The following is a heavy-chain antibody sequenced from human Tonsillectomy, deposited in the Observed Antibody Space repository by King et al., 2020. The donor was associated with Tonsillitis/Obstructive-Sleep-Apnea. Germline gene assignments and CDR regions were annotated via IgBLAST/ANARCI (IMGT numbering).Heavy chain of an antibody. J-gene: IGHJ4*02. CDR2: INDDGSRT. D-gene: IGHD3-3*01. V-gene: IGHV3-74*03. CDR1: GFTFSSYW. CDR3: ARDHYDFWSGYYWDS. Sequence: VQLVESGGGLVQPGGSLRLSCAASGFTFSSYWMHWVRQAPGKGLVWVSRINDDGSRTKYADSVKGRFTISRDNAKNTLYLQMDSLRAAATGVYYCARDHYDFWSGYYWDSWGQGTLVTVSS.